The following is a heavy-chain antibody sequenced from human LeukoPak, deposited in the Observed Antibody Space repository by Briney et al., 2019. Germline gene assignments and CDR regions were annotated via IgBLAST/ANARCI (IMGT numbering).Heavy chain of an antibody. J-gene: IGHJ4*02. D-gene: IGHD3-16*01. CDR3: AKDRQGGGTADYFDY. CDR1: GFTFSSFG. CDR2: ISASGANT. Sequence: GGSLRLSCAASGFTFSSFGMHWVRQAPGKGLEWVSSISASGANTYYADSVKGRFTISRDNSKNTLYLQMNSLRAEDTAVYYCAKDRQGGGTADYFDYWGRGALVTVSS. V-gene: IGHV3-23*01.